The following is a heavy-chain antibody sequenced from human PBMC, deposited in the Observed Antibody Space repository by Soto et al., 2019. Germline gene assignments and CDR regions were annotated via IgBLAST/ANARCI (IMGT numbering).Heavy chain of an antibody. CDR1: GGSVSSGSYY. CDR3: ARYRFGDRIGWFDP. CDR2: IYYSGST. Sequence: SETLSLTCTVSGGSVSSGSYYWSWIRQPPGKGLEWIGYIYYSGSTNYNPSLKSRVTISVDTSKNQFSLKLSSVTAADTAVYYCARYRFGDRIGWFDPWGQGTLVTVSS. V-gene: IGHV4-61*01. D-gene: IGHD3-10*01. J-gene: IGHJ5*02.